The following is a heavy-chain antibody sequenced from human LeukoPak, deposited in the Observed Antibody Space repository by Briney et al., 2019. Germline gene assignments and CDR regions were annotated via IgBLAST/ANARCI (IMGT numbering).Heavy chain of an antibody. CDR1: GGSISSSSYC. D-gene: IGHD1-26*01. J-gene: IGHJ4*02. Sequence: PSQTLSLTCSVSGGSISSSSYCWGWIRQPPGKGLEWNGTICYSGSTYYNPSLKSRVTISVDTSKNQFSLKLSSVTAADTAVYYCARAPVGSPGDYWGQGTLVTVSS. CDR2: ICYSGST. V-gene: IGHV4-39*07. CDR3: ARAPVGSPGDY.